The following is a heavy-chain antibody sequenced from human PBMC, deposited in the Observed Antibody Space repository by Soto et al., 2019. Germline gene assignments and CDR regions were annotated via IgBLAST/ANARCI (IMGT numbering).Heavy chain of an antibody. J-gene: IGHJ5*02. CDR2: INAGNGNT. Sequence: QVQLVQSGAEVKKTGASVKVSCKASGYTFTSYAMHWVRQAPGQRLEWMGWINAGNGNTKYSQKFQGRVTITRDTSASTAYLELSSLRSEDTAVYYCARDGVVVVAATPYSWFDPWGQGTLVTVSS. D-gene: IGHD2-15*01. CDR3: ARDGVVVVAATPYSWFDP. CDR1: GYTFTSYA. V-gene: IGHV1-3*01.